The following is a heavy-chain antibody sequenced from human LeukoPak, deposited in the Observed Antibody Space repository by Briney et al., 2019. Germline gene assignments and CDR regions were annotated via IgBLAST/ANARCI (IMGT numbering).Heavy chain of an antibody. D-gene: IGHD6-13*01. CDR3: ARDRWYSSSWYDY. CDR1: GGSISSSSYY. CDR2: IYYSGST. V-gene: IGHV4-61*01. Sequence: SETLSLTCTVSGGSISSSSYYWGWIRQPPGKGLEWIGYIYYSGSTNYNPSLKSRVTISVDTSKNQFSLKLSSVTAADTAVYYCARDRWYSSSWYDYWGQGTLVTVSS. J-gene: IGHJ4*02.